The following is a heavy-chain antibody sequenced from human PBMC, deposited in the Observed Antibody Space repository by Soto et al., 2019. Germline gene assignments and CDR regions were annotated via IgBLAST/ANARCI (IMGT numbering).Heavy chain of an antibody. CDR3: ARELGESDYYYGMDV. CDR2: IYHSGST. CDR1: GYSISSGYY. D-gene: IGHD3-16*01. J-gene: IGHJ6*02. V-gene: IGHV4-38-2*02. Sequence: SESLSLTCAVSGYSISSGYYWGWIRQPPGKGLEWIGSIYHSGSTYYNPSLKSRVTISVDTSKNQFSLKLSSVTAADTAVYYCARELGESDYYYGMDVWGQGTTVT.